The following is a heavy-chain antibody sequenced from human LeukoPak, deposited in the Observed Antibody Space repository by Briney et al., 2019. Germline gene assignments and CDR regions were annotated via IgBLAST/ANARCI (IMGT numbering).Heavy chain of an antibody. Sequence: GGSLRLSCAASGYTFSRYWTHWVRQGPGKGLVWVSRINEDGSSTSYAESVRGRFTISRDNAKNTLYLQMNSLRAEDAAVYYCTTDTFGARDSWGQGTLVTVSS. CDR3: TTDTFGARDS. J-gene: IGHJ4*02. D-gene: IGHD3-10*01. V-gene: IGHV3-74*01. CDR2: INEDGSST. CDR1: GYTFSRYW.